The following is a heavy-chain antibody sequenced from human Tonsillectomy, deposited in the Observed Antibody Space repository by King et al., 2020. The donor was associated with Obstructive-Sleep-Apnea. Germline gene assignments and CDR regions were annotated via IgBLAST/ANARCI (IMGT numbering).Heavy chain of an antibody. D-gene: IGHD1-14*01. CDR1: GFTFSGSA. Sequence: VQLVESGGGLVQPGGSLKLSCAASGFTFSGSAMHWVRQASGKGLEWVGRIRSKANSYATAYAASVKGRITIASDDSKNTASLQMNSLKTEDTAVYYYTRHAEASPSGDFDIWGQGTMVTVSS. CDR3: TRHAEASPSGDFDI. V-gene: IGHV3-73*02. J-gene: IGHJ3*02. CDR2: IRSKANSYAT.